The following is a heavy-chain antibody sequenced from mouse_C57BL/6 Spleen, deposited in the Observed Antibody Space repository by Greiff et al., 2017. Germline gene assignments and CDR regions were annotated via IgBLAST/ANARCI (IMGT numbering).Heavy chain of an antibody. V-gene: IGHV1-50*01. J-gene: IGHJ2*01. CDR2: IDPSDSYT. CDR1: GYTFTSYW. Sequence: VQLQQSGAELVKPGASVKLSCKASGYTFTSYWMQWVKQRPGQGLEWIGEIDPSDSYTNYNQKFKGKATLTVDTSSSTAYMQLSSLTSEDSAVYYCATSQFNYWGQGTTLTVSS. CDR3: ATSQFNY.